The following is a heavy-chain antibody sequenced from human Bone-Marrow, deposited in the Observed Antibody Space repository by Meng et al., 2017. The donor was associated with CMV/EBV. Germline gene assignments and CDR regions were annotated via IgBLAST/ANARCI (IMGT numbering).Heavy chain of an antibody. D-gene: IGHD5-12*01. V-gene: IGHV3-48*03. J-gene: IGHJ4*02. CDR1: GFTFSSYE. CDR2: ISSSGSTI. CDR3: ARDHPISGYKL. Sequence: GGSLRLSCAASGFTFSSYEMNWVRQAPGKGLEWVSYISSSGSTIYYADSVKGRFTISRDNAKNSLYLQMNSLRAEDTAVYYCARDHPISGYKLWGQGTLVTVSS.